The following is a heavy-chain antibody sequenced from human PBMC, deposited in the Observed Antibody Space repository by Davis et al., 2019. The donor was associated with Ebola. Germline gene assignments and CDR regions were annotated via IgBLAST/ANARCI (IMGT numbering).Heavy chain of an antibody. CDR1: GFTFSSYA. CDR2: ISYDGSNK. J-gene: IGHJ4*02. D-gene: IGHD4-17*01. Sequence: GESLKISCAASGFTFSSYAMHWVRQAPGKGLEWVAVISYDGSNKYYADSVKGRFTISRDNSKNTLYLQMNSLRSEDTAVYYCARGSVYGDYVYWGQGTLVTVSS. V-gene: IGHV3-30-3*01. CDR3: ARGSVYGDYVY.